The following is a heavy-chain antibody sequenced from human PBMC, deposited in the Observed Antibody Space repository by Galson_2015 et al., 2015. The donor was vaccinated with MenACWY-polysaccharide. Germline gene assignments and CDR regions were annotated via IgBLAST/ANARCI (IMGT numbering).Heavy chain of an antibody. Sequence: SVKVSCKASGYSFTGHTIHWVRQAPGQRLEWMGWISPDSGNTRYSHNFHDRVTITRDTSATTAYMELSSLESEDTAVYYCASQFNWGTFDYWGQGTPVTVSS. CDR2: ISPDSGNT. CDR3: ASQFNWGTFDY. D-gene: IGHD7-27*01. V-gene: IGHV1-3*01. J-gene: IGHJ4*02. CDR1: GYSFTGHT.